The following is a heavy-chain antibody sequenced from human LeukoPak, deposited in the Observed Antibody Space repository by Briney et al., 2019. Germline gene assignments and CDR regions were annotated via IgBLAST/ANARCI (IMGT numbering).Heavy chain of an antibody. CDR3: ARPGRKWEPNDAFDI. J-gene: IGHJ3*02. Sequence: GSLRLSCAASGFTFSSYAMSWVRQPPGKGLEWIGSIYYSGSTYYNPSLKSRVTISVDTSKNQFSLKLSSVTAADTAVYYCARPGRKWEPNDAFDIWGQGTMVTVSS. V-gene: IGHV4-38-2*01. CDR2: IYYSGST. D-gene: IGHD1-26*01. CDR1: GFTFSSYA.